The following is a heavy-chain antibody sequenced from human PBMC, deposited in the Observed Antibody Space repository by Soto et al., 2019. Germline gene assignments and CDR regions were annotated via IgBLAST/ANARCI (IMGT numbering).Heavy chain of an antibody. Sequence: GGSLRLSCAASGFTFSSYAMHWVRQAPGKGLEWVAVISYDGSNKYYADSVKGRFTISRDNSKNTLYLQMNSLRAEDTAVYYCARDGTTVTREGGMDVWSQGTTVTVSS. CDR2: ISYDGSNK. J-gene: IGHJ6*02. V-gene: IGHV3-30-3*01. CDR3: ARDGTTVTREGGMDV. CDR1: GFTFSSYA. D-gene: IGHD4-17*01.